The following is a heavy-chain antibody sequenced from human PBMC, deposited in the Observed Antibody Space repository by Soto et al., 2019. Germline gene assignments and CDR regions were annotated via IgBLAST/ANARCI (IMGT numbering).Heavy chain of an antibody. V-gene: IGHV4-59*01. CDR1: GGSISSYY. Sequence: SETLSLTCTVSGGSISSYYWSWIRQPPGKGLEWIGYIYYSGSTNYNPSLKSRVTISVDTSKNQFSLKLSSVTAADTAVYYCARDPDFDYWGQGTLVTVSS. CDR3: ARDPDFDY. J-gene: IGHJ4*02. CDR2: IYYSGST.